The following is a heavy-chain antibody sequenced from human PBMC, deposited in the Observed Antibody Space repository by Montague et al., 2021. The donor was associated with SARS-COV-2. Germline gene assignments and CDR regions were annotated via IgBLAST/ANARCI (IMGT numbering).Heavy chain of an antibody. Sequence: SETLSLTCAVYGGSFNDYYWSWIRQPPGKGLEWIGEINHGGSTNYSPSLKSRVAISADTSKNQFSLKLKSVTAADTANYYCARGHQGVAMIVVVMIGAEYYFGYWGQGSLVTVSS. CDR3: ARGHQGVAMIVVVMIGAEYYFGY. D-gene: IGHD3-22*01. J-gene: IGHJ4*02. CDR1: GGSFNDYY. V-gene: IGHV4-34*01. CDR2: INHGGST.